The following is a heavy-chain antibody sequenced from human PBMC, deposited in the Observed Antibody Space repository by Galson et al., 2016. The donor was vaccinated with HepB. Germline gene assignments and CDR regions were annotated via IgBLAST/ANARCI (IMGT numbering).Heavy chain of an antibody. J-gene: IGHJ6*02. Sequence: SLRLSCAASGFTFSTYELHWVRQTSGIGLEWVSSITTSGDTYYAASVKGRFTISRENVKSTLYLQMNSLGVEDTAVYYCTRLNRYGAPRGGGLDVWGQGTTVTVSS. CDR2: ITTSGDT. CDR3: TRLNRYGAPRGGGLDV. CDR1: GFTFSTYE. D-gene: IGHD4-17*01. V-gene: IGHV3-13*01.